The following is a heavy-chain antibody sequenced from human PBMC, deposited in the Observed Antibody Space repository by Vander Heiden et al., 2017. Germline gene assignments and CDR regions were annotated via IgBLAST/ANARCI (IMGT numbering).Heavy chain of an antibody. D-gene: IGHD3-9*01. J-gene: IGHJ4*02. CDR2: ISSSSSYI. CDR1: GFTFSSYS. CDR3: ARGTEDWLHHFDY. V-gene: IGHV3-21*01. Sequence: EVQLVESGGGLVKPGGSLRLSCAASGFTFSSYSMNWVRQAPGKGLEWVSSISSSSSYIYYADSVKGRFTISRDNAKNSLYLQMNSLRAEDTAVYYCARGTEDWLHHFDYWGQGTLVNVSS.